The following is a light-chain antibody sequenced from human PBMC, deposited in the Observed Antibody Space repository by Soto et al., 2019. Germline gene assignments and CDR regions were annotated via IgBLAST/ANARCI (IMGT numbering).Light chain of an antibody. J-gene: IGLJ1*01. V-gene: IGLV2-14*01. CDR2: EVS. Sequence: QSALTQPASVSGSAGQAITISCTGTSSDVGGYNYVYWYQQHPGKAPKLMIYEVSNRPSGVSNRFSGSKSGNTASLTISGLQAEDEADYYCSSYTSSSIDYVFGTGTKLTVL. CDR1: SSDVGGYNY. CDR3: SSYTSSSIDYV.